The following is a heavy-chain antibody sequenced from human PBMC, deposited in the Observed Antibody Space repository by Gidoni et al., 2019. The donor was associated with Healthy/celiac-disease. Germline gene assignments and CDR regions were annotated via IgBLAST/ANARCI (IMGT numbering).Heavy chain of an antibody. CDR3: AKDRIAAADYYYYGMDV. Sequence: EVQLVESGGGLVQPGRSLRLSCAASGFTFDDYAMHWVRQAPGKGLEWVSGISWNSGSIGYADSVKGRFTISRDNAKNSLYLQMNSLRAEDTALYYCAKDRIAAADYYYYGMDVWGQGTTVTVSS. D-gene: IGHD6-13*01. CDR1: GFTFDDYA. CDR2: ISWNSGSI. V-gene: IGHV3-9*01. J-gene: IGHJ6*02.